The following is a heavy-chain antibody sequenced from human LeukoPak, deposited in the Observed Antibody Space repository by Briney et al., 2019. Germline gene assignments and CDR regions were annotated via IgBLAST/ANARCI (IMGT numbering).Heavy chain of an antibody. CDR3: ARGQFRLSDYDSSGFDY. J-gene: IGHJ4*02. CDR2: ISSSSSYI. CDR1: GFTFSSYS. V-gene: IGHV3-21*01. Sequence: PGGSLRLSCAASGFTFSSYSMNWVRQAPGKGLEWVSSISSSSSYIYYADSVKGRFTISRDNAKNSLYLQMNSLRAEDTAVYYCARGQFRLSDYDSSGFDYWGQGTLVTVSS. D-gene: IGHD3-22*01.